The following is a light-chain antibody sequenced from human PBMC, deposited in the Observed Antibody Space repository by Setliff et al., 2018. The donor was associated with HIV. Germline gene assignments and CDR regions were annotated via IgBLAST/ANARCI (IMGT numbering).Light chain of an antibody. V-gene: IGLV2-14*03. J-gene: IGLJ2*01. CDR2: DVK. CDR3: CSYASRSTLVL. CDR1: SSDVGLYNY. Sequence: QSALTQPASVSGSPGQSITISCTGTSSDVGLYNYVSWHQQHPGKAPKLIIYDVKNRPSGVSNRISGSKSGNTASLTISGLQAEDEADYFRCSYASRSTLVLFGGGTKVTVL.